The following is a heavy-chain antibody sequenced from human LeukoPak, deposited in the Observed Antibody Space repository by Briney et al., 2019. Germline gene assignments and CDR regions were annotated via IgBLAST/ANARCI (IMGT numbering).Heavy chain of an antibody. CDR1: GYIFTAYH. Sequence: SVRVSCKASGYIFTAYHIQWVRQAPGQGLEWMGRIIPILGIANYAQKFQGRVTITADKSTSTAYMELSSLRSEDTAVYYCARVGDGYNLGWWGQGTLVTVSS. CDR3: ARVGDGYNLGW. J-gene: IGHJ4*02. V-gene: IGHV1-69*04. D-gene: IGHD5-12*01. CDR2: IIPILGIA.